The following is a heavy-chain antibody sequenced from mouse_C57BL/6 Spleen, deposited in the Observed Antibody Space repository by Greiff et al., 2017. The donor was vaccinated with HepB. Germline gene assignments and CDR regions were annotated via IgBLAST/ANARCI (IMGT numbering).Heavy chain of an antibody. CDR3: ASNYYGSSYGLAWFAY. Sequence: VQRVESGAELVKPGASVKISCKASGYAFSSYWMNWVKQRPGKGLEWIGQIYPGDGDTNYSGKFKGKATLTADKSSSTAYMQLSSLTSEDSAVYFCASNYYGSSYGLAWFAYWGQGTLVTVSA. D-gene: IGHD1-1*01. V-gene: IGHV1-80*01. CDR2: IYPGDGDT. CDR1: GYAFSSYW. J-gene: IGHJ3*01.